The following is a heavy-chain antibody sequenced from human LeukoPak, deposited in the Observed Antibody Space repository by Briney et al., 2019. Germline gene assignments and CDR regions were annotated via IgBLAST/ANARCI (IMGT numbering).Heavy chain of an antibody. Sequence: ASVKVSCKASGYTFTCYYMHWVRQAPGQGLEWMGWINPNSGGTNYAQKFQGRVTMTRDTSISTAYMELSRLRSDDTAVYYCAREDIVVVPAAMGGWWFDPWGQGTLVTVSS. CDR2: INPNSGGT. CDR1: GYTFTCYY. V-gene: IGHV1-2*02. CDR3: AREDIVVVPAAMGGWWFDP. J-gene: IGHJ5*02. D-gene: IGHD2-2*01.